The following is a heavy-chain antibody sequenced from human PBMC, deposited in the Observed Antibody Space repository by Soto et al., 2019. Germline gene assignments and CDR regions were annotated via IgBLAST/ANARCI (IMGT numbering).Heavy chain of an antibody. CDR3: ARDIPTYYDFWSGYYSDY. V-gene: IGHV1-18*01. J-gene: IGHJ4*02. CDR1: GYTFTSYG. D-gene: IGHD3-3*01. CDR2: ISAYNGNT. Sequence: GASVKVSRKASGYTFTSYGISWVRQAPGQGLEWMGWISAYNGNTNYAQKLQGRVTMTTDTSTSTAYMELRSLRSDDTAVYYCARDIPTYYDFWSGYYSDYWGQGTLVTVSS.